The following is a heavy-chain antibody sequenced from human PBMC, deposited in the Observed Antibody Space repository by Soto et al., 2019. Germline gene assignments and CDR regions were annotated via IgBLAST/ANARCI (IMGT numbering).Heavy chain of an antibody. J-gene: IGHJ4*02. CDR2: VYHSGST. CDR3: AFPASNDFDY. Sequence: SETLSLTCAVSGGSINSNNWWSWVRQPPGKGLEWIGEVYHSGSTNYNPSLKSRVAIPRDQSKNLFSLTVSSVTAADTAVYYCAFPASNDFDYWGQGSLVTVSS. V-gene: IGHV4-4*02. D-gene: IGHD4-4*01. CDR1: GGSINSNNW.